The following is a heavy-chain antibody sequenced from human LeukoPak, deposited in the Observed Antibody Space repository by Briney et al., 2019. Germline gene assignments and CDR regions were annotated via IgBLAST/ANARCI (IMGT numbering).Heavy chain of an antibody. J-gene: IGHJ4*02. CDR2: INHSGST. Sequence: SETLSLTCAVYGGSFSGYYWSWIRQPPGKGLEWIGEINHSGSTNYNPSLKSRVTISVDTSKNQFSLKLRSVTAADTAVYYCASSRGRLAQLDYWGQGTLVTVSS. V-gene: IGHV4-34*01. CDR3: ASSRGRLAQLDY. D-gene: IGHD1-1*01. CDR1: GGSFSGYY.